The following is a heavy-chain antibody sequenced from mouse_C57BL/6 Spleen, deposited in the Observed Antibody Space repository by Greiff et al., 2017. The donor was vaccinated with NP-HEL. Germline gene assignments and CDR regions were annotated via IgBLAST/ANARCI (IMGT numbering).Heavy chain of an antibody. D-gene: IGHD1-1*01. CDR1: GYAFTNYL. V-gene: IGHV1-54*01. CDR3: ARSPRDYYGSSSWFAD. CDR2: INPGSGGT. Sequence: QVQLQQSGAELVRPGTSVKVSCKASGYAFTNYLIEWVKQRPGQGLEWIGVINPGSGGTNYNEKFKGKATLTADKSSSTAYMQLSSLTSEDSAVYFCARSPRDYYGSSSWFADWGTGTLVTVSA. J-gene: IGHJ3*01.